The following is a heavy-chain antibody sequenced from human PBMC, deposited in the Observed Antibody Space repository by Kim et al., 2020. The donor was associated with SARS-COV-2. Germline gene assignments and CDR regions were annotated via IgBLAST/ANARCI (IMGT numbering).Heavy chain of an antibody. J-gene: IGHJ4*02. Sequence: SETLSLTCTVSGGSISSYYWSWIRQPAGKGLEWIGRIYTSGSTNYNPSLKSRVTMSVDTSKNQFSLKLSSVTAADTAVYYCARETVTTEPWEMATIDYWGQGTLVTVSS. CDR3: ARETVTTEPWEMATIDY. CDR2: IYTSGST. D-gene: IGHD4-17*01. CDR1: GGSISSYY. V-gene: IGHV4-4*07.